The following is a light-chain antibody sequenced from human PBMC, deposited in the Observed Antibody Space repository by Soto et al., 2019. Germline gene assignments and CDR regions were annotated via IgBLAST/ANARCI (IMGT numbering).Light chain of an antibody. CDR2: EVS. Sequence: QSVLTQPASVSGSPGQSITISCTGTSSDVGGFNYVSWYQQHPGKAPKLIIYEVSNRPSGVSNRFSGSKSGNTASLTISGLQAEDEANYYCSSYTSSSTPRFGGGTKLTVL. J-gene: IGLJ2*01. CDR3: SSYTSSSTPR. CDR1: SSDVGGFNY. V-gene: IGLV2-14*01.